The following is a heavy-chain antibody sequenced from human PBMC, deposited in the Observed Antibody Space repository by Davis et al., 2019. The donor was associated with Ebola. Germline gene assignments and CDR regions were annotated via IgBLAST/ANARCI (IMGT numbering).Heavy chain of an antibody. D-gene: IGHD1-14*01. V-gene: IGHV4-38-2*02. CDR2: IYHSGST. J-gene: IGHJ4*02. CDR3: ARDYVY. CDR1: GYSISSGYY. Sequence: MPSETLSLTCTVSGYSISSGYYWGWIRQPPGKGLEWIGSIYHSGSTYYNPSLKRRVTISADTSKNQFSLRLNSVTAADTAVYYCARDYVYWGQGTLVTVSS.